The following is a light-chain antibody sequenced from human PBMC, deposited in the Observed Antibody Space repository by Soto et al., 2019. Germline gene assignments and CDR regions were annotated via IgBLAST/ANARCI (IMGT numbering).Light chain of an antibody. CDR2: GAS. V-gene: IGKV3-15*01. CDR1: QGIRSS. CDR3: QQDSSWPRT. J-gene: IGKJ4*02. Sequence: EKLMAQYPTTLYVAPGEGGTLSGWASQGIRSSLAWYQQKHGQAPRLLIYGASIRATGVPATFSGSGSGTEFTLSISSLQSEHLGVYYCQQDSSWPRTFGGGTKLDIK.